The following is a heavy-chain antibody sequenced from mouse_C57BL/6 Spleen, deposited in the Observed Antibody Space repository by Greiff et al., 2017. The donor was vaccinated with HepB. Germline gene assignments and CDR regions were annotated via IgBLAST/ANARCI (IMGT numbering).Heavy chain of an antibody. CDR1: GFTFSDYG. CDR2: ISSGSSTI. CDR3: AREIQYYGSSYVDY. Sequence: EVQLVESGGGLVKPGGSLKLSCAASGFTFSDYGMHWVRQAPEKGLEWVAYISSGSSTIYYADTVKGRFTISRDNAKNTLFLQMTSLRSEDTAMYYCAREIQYYGSSYVDYWGQGTTLTVSS. V-gene: IGHV5-17*01. D-gene: IGHD1-1*01. J-gene: IGHJ2*01.